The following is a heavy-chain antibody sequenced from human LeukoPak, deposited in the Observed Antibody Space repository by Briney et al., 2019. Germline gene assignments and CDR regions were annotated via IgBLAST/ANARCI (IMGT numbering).Heavy chain of an antibody. Sequence: GGSLRLSCGVSGFTFSSYWMNWVRQAPGKGLEWVASIKQDGGEKSYVDSVKGRLTISRDDAKNSLYLQMNSLRAEDTAVYYCARDHEQVVQLDAFDIWGQGTMVTVSS. CDR1: GFTFSSYW. D-gene: IGHD1-1*01. CDR3: ARDHEQVVQLDAFDI. CDR2: IKQDGGEK. J-gene: IGHJ3*02. V-gene: IGHV3-7*01.